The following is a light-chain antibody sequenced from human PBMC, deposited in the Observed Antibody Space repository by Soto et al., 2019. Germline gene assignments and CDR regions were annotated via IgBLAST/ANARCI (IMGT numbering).Light chain of an antibody. J-gene: IGLJ2*01. V-gene: IGLV2-8*01. CDR2: EVS. CDR3: SSYTSSSTPVV. Sequence: QSALTQPPSASGSPGQSVTISCTGTSSDVGAYNFVSWYQQHPGKAPKLVIYEVSKRPSGVPDRFSGSKSGNTASLTISGLQAEDEADYYCSSYTSSSTPVVFGGGTKVTVL. CDR1: SSDVGAYNF.